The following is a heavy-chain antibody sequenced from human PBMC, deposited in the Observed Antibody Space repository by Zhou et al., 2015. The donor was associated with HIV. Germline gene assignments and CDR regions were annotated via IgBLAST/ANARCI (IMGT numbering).Heavy chain of an antibody. CDR1: GGTFSGSD. J-gene: IGHJ4*02. D-gene: IGHD5-12*01. Sequence: LVQSGTEVRKPGSSVNVSCKASGGTFSGSDISWVRQAPGQGLEWMGSITPMFDMETYAEKFRARLTITVDKSTSAAYMELNRLTSEDAAVYFCARVVDSYVNIVTTSLHYDDWGQGTLVTVSS. CDR3: ARVVDSYVNIVTTSLHYDD. V-gene: IGHV1-69*04. CDR2: ITPMFDME.